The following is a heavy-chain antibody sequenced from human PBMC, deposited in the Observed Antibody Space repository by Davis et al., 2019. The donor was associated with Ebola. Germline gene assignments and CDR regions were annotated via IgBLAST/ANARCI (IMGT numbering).Heavy chain of an antibody. V-gene: IGHV3-11*01. CDR2: ISSSGSTI. J-gene: IGHJ6*02. D-gene: IGHD6-6*01. CDR1: GFTFSDYY. Sequence: GESLKTPCAASGFTFSDYYMRWIRQAPGKGLERVSYISSSGSTIYYANSVKGRFTISRDNAKKSLYLQMNSLRAEDTAVYYCARVLRAGRLYYYYGMDVWGQGTTVTVSS. CDR3: ARVLRAGRLYYYYGMDV.